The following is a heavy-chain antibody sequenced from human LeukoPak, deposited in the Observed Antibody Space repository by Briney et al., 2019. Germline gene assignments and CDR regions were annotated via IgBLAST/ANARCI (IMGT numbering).Heavy chain of an antibody. D-gene: IGHD6-13*01. CDR2: INHSGST. Sequence: SETLSLTCAVYGGSFSGYYWSWIRQPPGKGLEWIGEINHSGSTNYNPSLKSRVTISVDTSKNQFSLNLRSVTPEDTAVYYCARNLIPEQLVLNFWGQGTMVTVSS. J-gene: IGHJ4*02. CDR3: ARNLIPEQLVLNF. CDR1: GGSFSGYY. V-gene: IGHV4-34*01.